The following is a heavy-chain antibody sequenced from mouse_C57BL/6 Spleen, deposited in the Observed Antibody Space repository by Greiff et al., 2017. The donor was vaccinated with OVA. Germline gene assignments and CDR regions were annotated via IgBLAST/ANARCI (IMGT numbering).Heavy chain of an antibody. CDR2: IYPGDGDT. D-gene: IGHD1-1*01. CDR1: GYAFSSSW. CDR3: AREGVYGSSHYYAMDY. Sequence: VQLQQSGPELVKPGASVKISCKASGYAFSSSWMNWVKQRPGKGLEWIGRIYPGDGDTNYNGKFKGKATLTADKSSSTAYMQLSSLTSEDSAVYFCAREGVYGSSHYYAMDYWGQGTSVTVSS. V-gene: IGHV1-82*01. J-gene: IGHJ4*01.